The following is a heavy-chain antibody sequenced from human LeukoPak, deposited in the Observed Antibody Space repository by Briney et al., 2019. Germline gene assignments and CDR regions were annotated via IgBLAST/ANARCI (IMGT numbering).Heavy chain of an antibody. V-gene: IGHV1-46*01. Sequence: ASVQVSCQASGYTFTSYYMHWVRQAPGQGLEWMGIINPSGGSTSYAQKFQGRVTMTRDMSTSTVYMELSSLRSEDTAVYYCARGRIAVAGTTAYYMDVWGKGTTVTVSS. CDR3: ARGRIAVAGTTAYYMDV. CDR2: INPSGGST. D-gene: IGHD6-19*01. CDR1: GYTFTSYY. J-gene: IGHJ6*03.